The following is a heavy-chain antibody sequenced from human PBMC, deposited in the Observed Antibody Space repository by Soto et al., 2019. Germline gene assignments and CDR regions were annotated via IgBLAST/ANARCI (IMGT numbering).Heavy chain of an antibody. CDR1: GFTFSNYG. CDR2: IWYDGSNK. Sequence: GGSLRLSCAASGFTFSNYGMHWVRQAPGKGLEWVAVIWYDGSNKYYADSVKGRFAISRDSSKNTLYLQMNSLRAEDTAVYYCARDRLRNGYSAPFDYWGRGSLVTVSS. J-gene: IGHJ4*02. CDR3: ARDRLRNGYSAPFDY. V-gene: IGHV3-33*01. D-gene: IGHD3-3*01.